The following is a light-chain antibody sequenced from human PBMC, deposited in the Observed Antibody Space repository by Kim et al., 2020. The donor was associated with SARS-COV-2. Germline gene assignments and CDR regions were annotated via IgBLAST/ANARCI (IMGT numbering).Light chain of an antibody. CDR3: HQYGTSPGT. CDR1: QSVSSSD. J-gene: IGKJ2*01. V-gene: IGKV3-20*01. Sequence: EIVLTQSPGTLSLSPGERATLSCRASQSVSSSDLAWYQQKPGQAPRLLIYGASSRATGIPDRFSGSGSGTDFTLTISRLEPEDFAVYYCHQYGTSPGTFGQGTKLEI. CDR2: GAS.